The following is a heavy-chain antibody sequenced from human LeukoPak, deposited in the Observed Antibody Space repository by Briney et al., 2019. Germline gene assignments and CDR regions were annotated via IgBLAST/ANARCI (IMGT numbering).Heavy chain of an antibody. CDR2: ISGDGGST. V-gene: IGHV3-43*02. Sequence: PGGSLRLSCAASGFTFDDYAMHWVRQAPGKGLEWVSLISGDGGSTYYADSVKGRFTISRDNSKNSLYLQMNSLRTEDTALYYCAEAGYYDSSGYYPFDYWGQGTLVTVSS. J-gene: IGHJ4*02. CDR1: GFTFDDYA. D-gene: IGHD3-22*01. CDR3: AEAGYYDSSGYYPFDY.